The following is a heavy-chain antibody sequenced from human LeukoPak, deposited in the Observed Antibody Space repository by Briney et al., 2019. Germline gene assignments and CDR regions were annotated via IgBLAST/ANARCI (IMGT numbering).Heavy chain of an antibody. CDR3: ARQFHGSGYVDDL. Sequence: SETLSLTCSVSGGSISSSSDYWGWIRRPPGKGLEWIASIYYSGTTHYNPSRKSRVTMSVHTSKNQFSLKLSAVTAADTAVYYCARQFHGSGYVDDLWGQGTLVTVSS. D-gene: IGHD5-12*01. V-gene: IGHV4-39*01. J-gene: IGHJ5*02. CDR1: GGSISSSSDY. CDR2: IYYSGTT.